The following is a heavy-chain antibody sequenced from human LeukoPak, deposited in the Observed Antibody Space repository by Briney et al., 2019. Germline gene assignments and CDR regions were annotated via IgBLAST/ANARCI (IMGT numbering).Heavy chain of an antibody. V-gene: IGHV3-21*01. CDR2: ISSSSSYI. CDR3: ALIAAAGTGSDY. D-gene: IGHD6-13*01. Sequence: GGSPRLSCAASGFTFSSYSMNWVRQAPGKGLEWVSSISSSSSYIYYADSVKGRFTISRDNAKNSLYLQMNSLRAEDTAVYYCALIAAAGTGSDYWGQGTLVTVSS. J-gene: IGHJ4*02. CDR1: GFTFSSYS.